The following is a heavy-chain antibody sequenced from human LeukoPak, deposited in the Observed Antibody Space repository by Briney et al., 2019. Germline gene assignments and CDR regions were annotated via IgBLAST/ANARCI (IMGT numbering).Heavy chain of an antibody. CDR2: IRQDGREK. V-gene: IGHV3-7*03. CDR3: VGGIGWQPDY. CDR1: PRITFSDYW. J-gene: IGHJ4*02. Sequence: GGSLRLSCAASPRITFSDYWMNWVRQAPGKGLEWVAIIRQDGREKLYLDSVKGRFTISRDHAKSSVYLQINSLRAEDTAVYYCVGGIGWQPDYWGQGTLVTVSS. D-gene: IGHD6-19*01.